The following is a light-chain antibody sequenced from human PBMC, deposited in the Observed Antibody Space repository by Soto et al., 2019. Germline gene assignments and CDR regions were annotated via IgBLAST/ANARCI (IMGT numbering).Light chain of an antibody. CDR3: QQYNSFPT. Sequence: DIQMTQSPSTLSASVGDRVTITCRASQSISSWLAWYQQKPGKAPKLLIYDASSLESGVPSRFSGSGSGTEFTLTTSSLQPDDIATYYCQQYNSFPTFGQGTKVEIK. CDR1: QSISSW. J-gene: IGKJ1*01. CDR2: DAS. V-gene: IGKV1-5*01.